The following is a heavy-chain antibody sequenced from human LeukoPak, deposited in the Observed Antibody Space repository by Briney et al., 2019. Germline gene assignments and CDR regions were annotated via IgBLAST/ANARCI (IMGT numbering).Heavy chain of an antibody. V-gene: IGHV3-23*01. J-gene: IGHJ4*02. CDR2: ITGSSGKT. Sequence: PGGSQRLSCAASGFTFSSYAMSWVRQAPGKGLEWVSLITGSSGKTYYADSVKGRFTISRDNSKSTLDLQMDSLRAEDTAVYYCAREKDGLFEYWGQGTLVTVSS. CDR3: AREKDGLFEY. CDR1: GFTFSSYA. D-gene: IGHD3-10*01.